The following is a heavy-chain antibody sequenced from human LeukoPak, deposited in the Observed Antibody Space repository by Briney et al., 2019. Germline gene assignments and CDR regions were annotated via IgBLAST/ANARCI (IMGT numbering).Heavy chain of an antibody. V-gene: IGHV5-51*01. CDR2: IYPGDSDT. Sequence: GESLKISCKGSGYRSTSYWIGWVRQMPGKGLEWMGIIYPGDSDTRYSPSFQGQVTISADKSISTAYLQWSSLKAPDTAMYYCVRGGTSRTTDAFDIWGQGTMVTVSS. J-gene: IGHJ3*02. CDR1: GYRSTSYW. D-gene: IGHD2-2*01. CDR3: VRGGTSRTTDAFDI.